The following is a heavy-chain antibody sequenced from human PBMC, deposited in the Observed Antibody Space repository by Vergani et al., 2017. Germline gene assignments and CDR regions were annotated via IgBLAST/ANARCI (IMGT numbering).Heavy chain of an antibody. CDR3: AKDRGVRGVIRRYFDY. CDR1: GIIFSTYA. D-gene: IGHD3-10*01. J-gene: IGHJ4*02. Sequence: EVQLLESGGDLVQPGGSLRLSCTASGIIFSTYAMSWVRRAPGKGLEWVSYIGRSGSTIYYADSVKGRFTISRDNSKNTLYLQMNSLRAEDTAVYYCAKDRGVRGVIRRYFDYWGQGTLVTVSS. V-gene: IGHV3-23*01. CDR2: IGRSGSTI.